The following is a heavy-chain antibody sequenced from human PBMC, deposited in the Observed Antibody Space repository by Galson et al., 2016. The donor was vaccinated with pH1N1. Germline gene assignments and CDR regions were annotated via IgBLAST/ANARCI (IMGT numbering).Heavy chain of an antibody. CDR1: GFTFDDNG. CDR3: ARVSRIVLMAPMDV. CDR2: INWNGGGT. J-gene: IGHJ6*03. Sequence: SLRLSCAASGFTFDDNGMSWVRQPPGKGLEWVASINWNGGGTSYADSGKGRFTISRDNARNSLYLQMNSLRVEDTALYYCARVSRIVLMAPMDVWGKGTTVTVSS. D-gene: IGHD2-8*01. V-gene: IGHV3-20*04.